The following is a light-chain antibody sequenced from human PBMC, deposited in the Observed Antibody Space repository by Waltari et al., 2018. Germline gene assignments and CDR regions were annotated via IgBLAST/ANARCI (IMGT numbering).Light chain of an antibody. Sequence: QSVLTQPPSASGTPGQRVTISCSGSISNIGGNAVNWYQHLPGTAPKLLIYSNIQRPSGVPDRFSGSTSVTSASLAISELQSGDEADYYCATWDDSLNGFYVFGTGTKVTVL. CDR1: ISNIGGNA. V-gene: IGLV1-44*01. CDR2: SNI. CDR3: ATWDDSLNGFYV. J-gene: IGLJ1*01.